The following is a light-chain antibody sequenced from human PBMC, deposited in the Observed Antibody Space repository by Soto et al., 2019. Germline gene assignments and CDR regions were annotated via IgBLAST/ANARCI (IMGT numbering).Light chain of an antibody. CDR2: AAS. V-gene: IGKV3-15*01. J-gene: IGKJ4*01. Sequence: EIVMTQSPATLSVSPGERATLSCRASQSVTSNLAWYQQKLGQAPRLLIYAASTRANGIPGRFSGSGSGTEFTLTISSLQSEDFAVYYCQQYDNWPLTFGGGTKVEI. CDR1: QSVTSN. CDR3: QQYDNWPLT.